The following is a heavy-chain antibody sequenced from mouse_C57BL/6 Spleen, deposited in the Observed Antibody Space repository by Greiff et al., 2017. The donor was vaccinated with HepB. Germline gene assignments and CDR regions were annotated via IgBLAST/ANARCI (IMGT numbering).Heavy chain of an antibody. Sequence: VQLQQSGAELVKPGASVKLSCKASGYTFTSYWMHWVKQRPGQGLEWIGMIHPNSGSTNYNEKFKSKATLTVDKSSSTAYMQLSSLTSEDSAVYYCARCEVTKGFAYWGQGTLVTVSA. CDR3: ARCEVTKGFAY. V-gene: IGHV1-64*01. J-gene: IGHJ3*01. CDR2: IHPNSGST. D-gene: IGHD2-2*01. CDR1: GYTFTSYW.